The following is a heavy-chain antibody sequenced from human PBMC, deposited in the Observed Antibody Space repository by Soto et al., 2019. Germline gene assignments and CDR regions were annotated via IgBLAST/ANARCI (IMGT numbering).Heavy chain of an antibody. V-gene: IGHV3-23*01. CDR3: AKGRGSSWTIDY. D-gene: IGHD6-13*01. J-gene: IGHJ4*01. CDR1: GFDFRSYA. CDR2: ISGSGGTS. Sequence: DVELSESGGGLVQPGGSLRLSCAASGFDFRSYAMSWVRRAPGKGLEWVSAISGSGGTSYFADSVRGRFTISRDNSKNTLYLQLSSLRGEDTAEYFCAKGRGSSWTIDYWGHGTLVTVSS.